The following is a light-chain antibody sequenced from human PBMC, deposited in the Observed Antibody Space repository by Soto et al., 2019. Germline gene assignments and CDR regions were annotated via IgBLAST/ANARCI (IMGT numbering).Light chain of an antibody. CDR2: DAS. CDR3: QQHNNWPRT. CDR1: QSVSSN. Sequence: EIVMTQSPATLSVSPGERATLSCRASQSVSSNLAWFQQKPGQAPRLLIYDASTRATGIPARFSGSGSGTEFTLTISGLQSEDFAVYYCQQHNNWPRTLGQGTKVEIK. J-gene: IGKJ1*01. V-gene: IGKV3-15*01.